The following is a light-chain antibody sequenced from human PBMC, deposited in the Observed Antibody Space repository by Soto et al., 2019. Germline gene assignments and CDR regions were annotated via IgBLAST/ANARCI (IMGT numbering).Light chain of an antibody. J-gene: IGLJ1*01. V-gene: IGLV2-8*01. Sequence: QSGLAQPPSASVFPGQSVTISCTGTSSDVGYYDYVSWYQQHPGKAPKLVIYEVTKRPSGVPDRVSASKSGNTASLTVSGLRAEDEADYYCSSYAGSNNFVFGSGAKVTVL. CDR3: SSYAGSNNFV. CDR1: SSDVGYYDY. CDR2: EVT.